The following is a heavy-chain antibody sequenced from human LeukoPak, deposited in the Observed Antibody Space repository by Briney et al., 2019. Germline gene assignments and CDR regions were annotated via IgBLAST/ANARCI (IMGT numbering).Heavy chain of an antibody. Sequence: GGSLRLSCAASGFTFSSYAMHWVRQAPGKGLEWVAVISYDGSNKYYADSVKGRFTISRDNSKNTLYLQMNSLRPEDTAVYYCARGYDQTGAYYYYYGMDVWGQGTTVTVSS. CDR1: GFTFSSYA. D-gene: IGHD5-12*01. J-gene: IGHJ6*02. V-gene: IGHV3-30*04. CDR3: ARGYDQTGAYYYYYGMDV. CDR2: ISYDGSNK.